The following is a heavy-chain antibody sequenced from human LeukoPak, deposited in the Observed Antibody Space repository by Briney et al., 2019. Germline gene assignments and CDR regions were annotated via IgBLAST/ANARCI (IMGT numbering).Heavy chain of an antibody. J-gene: IGHJ3*02. Sequence: GESLKISCKGSGYSFTSYWIGWVRQMPGKGLEWMGIIYPGDSDTRYSPSFQGQVTISADKSISTAYLQWSSLKASDTAMYYCARPLLSGDFNPLDAFDIWGQGTMVTVSS. V-gene: IGHV5-51*01. CDR1: GYSFTSYW. CDR3: ARPLLSGDFNPLDAFDI. CDR2: IYPGDSDT. D-gene: IGHD3-3*01.